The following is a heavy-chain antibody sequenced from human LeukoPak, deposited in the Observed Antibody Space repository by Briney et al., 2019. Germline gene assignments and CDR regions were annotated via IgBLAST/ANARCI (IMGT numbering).Heavy chain of an antibody. D-gene: IGHD3-3*01. CDR1: GGTFSSYA. CDR3: AIESLTSFGVAVVCDL. Sequence: RASVKVSCKASGGTFSSYAISWVRQAPGQGLEWMGGIIPIFGTANYAQKFQGRVTITADESTSTAYMELSSLRSEDTAVYYCAIESLTSFGVAVVCDLWGRGTLVTVSS. J-gene: IGHJ2*01. CDR2: IIPIFGTA. V-gene: IGHV1-69*13.